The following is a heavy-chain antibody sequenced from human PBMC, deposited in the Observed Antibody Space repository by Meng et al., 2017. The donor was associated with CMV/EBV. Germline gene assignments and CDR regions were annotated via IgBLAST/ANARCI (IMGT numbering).Heavy chain of an antibody. CDR2: IVVGSGNT. CDR1: GFTFTSSA. V-gene: IGHV1-58*01. Sequence: SAKVSCKASGFTFTSSAVQWVRQARGQRLEWIGWIVVGSGNTNYAQKFQERVTITRDMSTSTAYMELSSLRSEDTAVYYCAADSNGGSSSWLGHYYYYGMDVWGQGTTVTVSS. CDR3: AADSNGGSSSWLGHYYYYGMDV. J-gene: IGHJ6*02. D-gene: IGHD6-13*01.